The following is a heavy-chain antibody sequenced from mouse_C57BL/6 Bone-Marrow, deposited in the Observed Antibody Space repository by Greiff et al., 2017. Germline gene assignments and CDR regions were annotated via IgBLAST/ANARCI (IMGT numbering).Heavy chain of an antibody. V-gene: IGHV1-72*01. CDR1: GYTFTSYW. Sequence: QVQLKQPGAELVKPGASVKLSCKASGYTFTSYWMHWVKQRPGRGLEWIGRIDPNSGGTKYNEKFKSKATLTVDKPSSTAYMQLSSLTSEDSAVYYCARPYYYGSRYAMDYWGQGTSVTVSS. J-gene: IGHJ4*01. CDR2: IDPNSGGT. CDR3: ARPYYYGSRYAMDY. D-gene: IGHD1-1*01.